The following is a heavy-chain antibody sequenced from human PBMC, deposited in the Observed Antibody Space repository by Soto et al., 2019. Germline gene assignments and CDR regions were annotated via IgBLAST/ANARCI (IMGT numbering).Heavy chain of an antibody. J-gene: IGHJ6*02. CDR1: GFTFNNYD. CDR2: IGAAGDT. D-gene: IGHD5-12*01. V-gene: IGHV3-13*01. Sequence: PGGSLRLSCAASGFTFNNYDMHWVRQATGKGLEWVAVIGAAGDTHYPGSVKGRFTISRENGKNSVYLQMNSLRAGDTAIYYCARDSGYDLTQPGVDVWGQGTTVTVSS. CDR3: ARDSGYDLTQPGVDV.